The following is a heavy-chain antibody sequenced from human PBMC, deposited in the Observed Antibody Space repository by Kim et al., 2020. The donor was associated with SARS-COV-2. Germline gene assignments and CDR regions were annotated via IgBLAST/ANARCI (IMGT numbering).Heavy chain of an antibody. CDR2: IWYDGSNK. V-gene: IGHV3-33*01. J-gene: IGHJ3*02. CDR1: GFTFSSYG. CDR3: ARNYYDSSGYYRINAFDI. Sequence: GGSLRLSCAASGFTFSSYGMHWVRQAPGKGLEWVAVIWYDGSNKYYADSVKGRFTISRDNSKNTLYLQMNSLRAEDTAVYYCARNYYDSSGYYRINAFDIWGQGTMVTVSS. D-gene: IGHD3-22*01.